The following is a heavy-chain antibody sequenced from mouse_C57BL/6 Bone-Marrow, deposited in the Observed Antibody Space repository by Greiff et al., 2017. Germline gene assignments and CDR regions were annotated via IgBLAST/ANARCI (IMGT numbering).Heavy chain of an antibody. Sequence: VKLKESGSELRSPGSSVKLSCKDFDSEVFPIAYMSWVRQKPGHGFEWIGGILPSIGRTIYGEKFEDKATLEADTLSNTAYLELNSLTSEDSAIYYCARGRVITTVVAPDFDYWGQGTTLTVSS. CDR1: DSEVFPIAY. CDR3: ARGRVITTVVAPDFDY. J-gene: IGHJ2*01. V-gene: IGHV15-2*01. D-gene: IGHD1-1*01. CDR2: ILPSIGRT.